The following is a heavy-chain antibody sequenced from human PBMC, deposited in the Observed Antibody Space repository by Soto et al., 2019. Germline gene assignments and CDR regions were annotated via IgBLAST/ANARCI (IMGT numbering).Heavy chain of an antibody. CDR3: ATAYVYDFENSNYYRDAFDI. CDR1: GYSFSFYW. D-gene: IGHD3-22*01. J-gene: IGHJ3*02. V-gene: IGHV5-51*01. Sequence: CESLKISCKASGYSFSFYWIGWVRQMPGKGLEWMAIMYPDDSDIRYSPSFEAHVTISADKSTSTAFLQWSSLKASDTAMYYCATAYVYDFENSNYYRDAFDIWGQGTLVTVSS. CDR2: MYPDDSDI.